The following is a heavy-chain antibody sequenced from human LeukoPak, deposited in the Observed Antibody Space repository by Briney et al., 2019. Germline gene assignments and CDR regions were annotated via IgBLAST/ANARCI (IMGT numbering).Heavy chain of an antibody. CDR3: ARVTITMIVVADY. CDR2: ISGYNGNT. D-gene: IGHD3-22*01. Sequence: ASVKVSCKASGYTFISYGINWVRQAPGQGLEWMGWISGYNGNTNYAQKLQGRVTMTTDTSRSTAYMELRSLRSDDTAVYYCARVTITMIVVADYWGQGTLVTVSS. V-gene: IGHV1-18*01. J-gene: IGHJ4*02. CDR1: GYTFISYG.